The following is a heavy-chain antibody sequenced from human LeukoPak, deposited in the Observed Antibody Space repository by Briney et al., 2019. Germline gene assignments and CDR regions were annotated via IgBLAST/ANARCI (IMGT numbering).Heavy chain of an antibody. CDR1: GFSLSTSGVG. D-gene: IGHD5-24*01. CDR3: AHVEMATITSHFDY. CDR2: IYWNDDK. J-gene: IGHJ4*02. Sequence: ASGPTLVKPTQTLTLTCTFSGFSLSTSGVGVGWIRQPPGKALEWLALIYWNDDKRYSPSPKSRLTITKDTSKNQVVLTMTNMDPVDTATYYCAHVEMATITSHFDYWGQGTLVTVSS. V-gene: IGHV2-5*01.